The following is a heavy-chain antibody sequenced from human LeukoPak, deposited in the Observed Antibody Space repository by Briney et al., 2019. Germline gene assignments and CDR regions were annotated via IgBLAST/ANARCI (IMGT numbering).Heavy chain of an antibody. CDR1: GFTFSSYW. D-gene: IGHD3-10*01. V-gene: IGHV3-7*03. CDR2: IKHAGSEK. J-gene: IGHJ4*02. Sequence: GGSLRLSCAASGFTFSSYWMSWVRQAPGKGLEWVANIKHAGSEKYYVDSVKGRFTISRDNAKNSLYLQMNSLRAEDTAVYYCARDITMVRGVIIFWGQGTLVTVSS. CDR3: ARDITMVRGVIIF.